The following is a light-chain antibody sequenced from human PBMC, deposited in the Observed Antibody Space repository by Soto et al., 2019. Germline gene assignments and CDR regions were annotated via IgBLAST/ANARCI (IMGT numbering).Light chain of an antibody. CDR2: WAS. CDR3: HQYFTAPWT. V-gene: IGKV4-1*01. Sequence: DIVMTQSPDSLAVSLGERATINCKSSSNSKKSLAWYQQKPGQPPKLLINWASTRESGVPDRFSGSGSETDFTLTINSLQAEDVAVYYCHQYFTAPWTFGQGTKVEIK. J-gene: IGKJ1*01. CDR1: SNSKKS.